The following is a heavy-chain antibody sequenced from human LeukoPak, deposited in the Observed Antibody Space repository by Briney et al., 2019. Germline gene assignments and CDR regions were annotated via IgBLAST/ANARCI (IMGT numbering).Heavy chain of an antibody. CDR2: ISSSATTT. Sequence: GGSLRLSCAASGFTFSSYEMNWVRQAPGKGLEWVSYISSSATTTYYADSVKGRFTISRDNAKNSLYLQLNSLRAEDTAAYFCATYRRAVYHGSRSDLFKYWGQGTLVTVSS. V-gene: IGHV3-48*03. D-gene: IGHD3-10*01. CDR1: GFTFSSYE. J-gene: IGHJ4*02. CDR3: ATYRRAVYHGSRSDLFKY.